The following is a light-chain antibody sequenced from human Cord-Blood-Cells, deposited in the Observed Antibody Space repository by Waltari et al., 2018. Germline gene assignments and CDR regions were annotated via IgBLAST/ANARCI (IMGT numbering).Light chain of an antibody. Sequence: QSALTQPASVSGSPGQSITISCTGTSSDVGGYNYVSWYQQHPGKAPKLMIYDVSNRPSAVSNLFSGSKSGNTASLTISGLQAEDEAEYYCSSYTSSSVVFGGGTKLTVL. CDR2: DVS. V-gene: IGLV2-14*01. J-gene: IGLJ2*01. CDR3: SSYTSSSVV. CDR1: SSDVGGYNY.